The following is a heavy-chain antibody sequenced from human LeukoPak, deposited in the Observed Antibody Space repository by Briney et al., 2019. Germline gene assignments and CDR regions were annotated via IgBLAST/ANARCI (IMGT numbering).Heavy chain of an antibody. CDR2: ITGRGGGT. J-gene: IGHJ5*02. V-gene: IGHV3-23*01. Sequence: GGSLRLSCAASGFTFINYAMSWVRQAPGKGLEWVSGITGRGGGTKYADFVRGRFTISRDSAKKTVYLDINRLTVEDTAVYDCAKDVVSSGWFSHLLDLWGQGTLVTVSS. CDR3: AKDVVSSGWFSHLLDL. D-gene: IGHD6-19*01. CDR1: GFTFINYA.